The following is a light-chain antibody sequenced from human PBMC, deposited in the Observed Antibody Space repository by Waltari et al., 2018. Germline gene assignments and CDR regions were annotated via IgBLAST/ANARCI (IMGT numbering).Light chain of an antibody. CDR1: SGYVGGYNY. CDR2: DVS. J-gene: IGLJ1*01. Sequence: QSALTQPRSVSGSPGQSVTISCTGASGYVGGYNYFSWYQQPPGKAPKLMIYDVSKRPSGVPDRFFGSKSGDTASLTISGLRAEDEADYYCCSYAGRYSYVFGTGTKVTVL. V-gene: IGLV2-11*01. CDR3: CSYAGRYSYV.